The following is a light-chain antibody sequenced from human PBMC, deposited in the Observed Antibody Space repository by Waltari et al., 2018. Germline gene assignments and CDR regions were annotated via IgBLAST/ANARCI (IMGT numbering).Light chain of an antibody. CDR2: KDT. CDR3: QTADLGGDVV. CDR1: SLSKQF. J-gene: IGLJ2*01. V-gene: IGLV3-25*03. Sequence: SYEVTQPPSVSVSPGQTARITCSGHSLSKQFVYWYQQKSGQAPVLVIFKDTERASGIPERFSGSTSGTIVTLTINGVQAQDEADYYCQTADLGGDVVFGGGTKLTVL.